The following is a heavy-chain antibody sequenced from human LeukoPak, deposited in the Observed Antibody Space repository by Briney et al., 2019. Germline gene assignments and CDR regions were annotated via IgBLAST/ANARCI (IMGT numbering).Heavy chain of an antibody. CDR2: ISGDGGSR. CDR3: AKGADPLTWRMTTVAGTRFDF. J-gene: IGHJ4*02. V-gene: IGHV3-43*02. D-gene: IGHD6-19*01. CDR1: GFTFGDYA. Sequence: GGSLRLSCAASGFTFGDYAMHWVRQAPGKGLEWVSLISGDGGSRYYAGSVKGRFTVSRDNSKNSLYLQMNRLRTEDTAFYYCAKGADPLTWRMTTVAGTRFDFWGQGTLVTVSS.